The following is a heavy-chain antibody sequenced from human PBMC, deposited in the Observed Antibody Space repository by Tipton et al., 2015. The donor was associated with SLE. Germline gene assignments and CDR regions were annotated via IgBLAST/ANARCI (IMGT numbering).Heavy chain of an antibody. Sequence: TLSLTCTVSGVSISRSSYYWSWIRQPAGKGLEWIGRIYTSGSTNYNPSLKSRVTISVDTSKNQFSLKLSSVTAADTAVYYCARGRIAVAGNHFDYWGQGTLVTVSS. D-gene: IGHD6-19*01. CDR1: GVSISRSSYY. CDR2: IYTSGST. J-gene: IGHJ4*02. CDR3: ARGRIAVAGNHFDY. V-gene: IGHV4-61*02.